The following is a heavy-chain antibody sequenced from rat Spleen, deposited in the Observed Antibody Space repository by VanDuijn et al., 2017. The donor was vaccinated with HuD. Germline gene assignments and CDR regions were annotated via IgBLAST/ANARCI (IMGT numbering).Heavy chain of an antibody. CDR1: GFTFSNYG. D-gene: IGHD1-4*01. CDR2: ISSGAGNT. Sequence: EVQLVESGGGLVQPGRSLKLSCAASGFTFSNYGMAWVRQAPTKDLEWVASISSGAGNTYYRDSVKVRFPISRDNAKNTLYLQMDSLRSEDTATYYCARETGYNSYFDYWGQGVLVTVSS. V-gene: IGHV5S13*01. CDR3: ARETGYNSYFDY. J-gene: IGHJ2*01.